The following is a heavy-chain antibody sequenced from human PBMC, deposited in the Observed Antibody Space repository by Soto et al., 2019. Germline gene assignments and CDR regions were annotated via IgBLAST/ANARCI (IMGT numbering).Heavy chain of an antibody. CDR2: IGTAGDT. Sequence: PGGSLRLSCAASGFTFSSYDMHWVRQATGKGLEWASAIGTAGDTYYPGSVKGRFTISRENAKNSLYLQMNSLRAGGTAVYYCAREGSSGSVDYWGQGTLVTVSS. V-gene: IGHV3-13*01. CDR1: GFTFSSYD. D-gene: IGHD6-19*01. CDR3: AREGSSGSVDY. J-gene: IGHJ4*02.